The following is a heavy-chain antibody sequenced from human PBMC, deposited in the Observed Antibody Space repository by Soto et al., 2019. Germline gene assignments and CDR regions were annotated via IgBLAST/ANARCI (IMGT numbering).Heavy chain of an antibody. D-gene: IGHD5-18*01. J-gene: IGHJ4*02. CDR1: GGSISSSSYY. CDR3: ARELWSTHADY. CDR2: IYYSGST. Sequence: QLQLQESGPGLVKPSETLSLTCTVSGGSISSSSYYWGWIRQPPGKGLEWIGSIYYSGSTYYNPSLKSRVTISVDTSKNQFSLKLSSVTAADTAVYYCARELWSTHADYWGQGTLVTVSS. V-gene: IGHV4-39*02.